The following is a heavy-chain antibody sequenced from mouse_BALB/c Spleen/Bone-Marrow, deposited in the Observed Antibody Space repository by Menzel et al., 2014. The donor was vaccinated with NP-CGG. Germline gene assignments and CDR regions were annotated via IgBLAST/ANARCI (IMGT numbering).Heavy chain of an antibody. CDR2: ISRSNGTT. Sequence: LVKTGASVKISCKASGYSFTGYYMHWVKQSHGKSLEWIAYISRSNGTTNYNQKFRGKATFTVDTSSSTAYMQFNSLTSEDSAVYYCARRGSAYVEGFAYWGQGTLVTVSA. D-gene: IGHD3-1*01. J-gene: IGHJ3*01. CDR3: ARRGSAYVEGFAY. V-gene: IGHV1S34*01. CDR1: GYSFTGYY.